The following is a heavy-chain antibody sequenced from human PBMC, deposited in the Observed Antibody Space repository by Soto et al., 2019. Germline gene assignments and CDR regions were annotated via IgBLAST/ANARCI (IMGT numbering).Heavy chain of an antibody. D-gene: IGHD4-17*01. V-gene: IGHV1-58*02. CDR2: IVVGSGNT. CDR1: GFTFTSST. Sequence: GASVKVSCKASGFTFTSSTMQWVRQARGQRLEWIGWIVVGSGNTNYAQKFQERVTITRDMSTSTAYMELSSLRSEDTAVYYCAASPDYGDVPFDCWGQGTLVTVSS. J-gene: IGHJ4*02. CDR3: AASPDYGDVPFDC.